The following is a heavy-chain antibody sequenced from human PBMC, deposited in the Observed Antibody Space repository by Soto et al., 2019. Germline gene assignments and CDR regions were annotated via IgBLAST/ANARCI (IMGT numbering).Heavy chain of an antibody. CDR3: ARQMTFGGVSVQFWLDP. V-gene: IGHV4-61*01. Sequence: SETLSLTCTVSGYSVSGGLFYWSWIRQPPGKGLEWIGFLYDSGSAKYNPSLKSRVNMSLDTSTNQFSLSLSSVTAADTAVYYCARQMTFGGVSVQFWLDPWGRGAQVTVSS. D-gene: IGHD3-16*01. CDR2: LYDSGSA. J-gene: IGHJ5*02. CDR1: GYSVSGGLFY.